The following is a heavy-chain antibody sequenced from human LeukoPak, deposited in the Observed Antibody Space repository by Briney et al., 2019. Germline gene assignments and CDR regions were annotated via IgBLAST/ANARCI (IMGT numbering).Heavy chain of an antibody. CDR2: IHHSGST. CDR3: ARGRDTVTYYFDY. CDR1: GGSISSGGYS. J-gene: IGHJ4*02. D-gene: IGHD4-17*01. V-gene: IGHV4-30-2*01. Sequence: SETLSLTCAVSGGSISSGGYSWSWVRQPPGKGLEWIGYIHHSGSTYYNPSLKSRVTISVDRSKNQFSLKLSSVTAADTAVYYCARGRDTVTYYFDYWGQGTLVTVSS.